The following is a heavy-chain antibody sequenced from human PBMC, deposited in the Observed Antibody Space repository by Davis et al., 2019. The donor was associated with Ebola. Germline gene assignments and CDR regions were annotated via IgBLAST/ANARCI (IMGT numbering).Heavy chain of an antibody. CDR2: IFHSGDT. CDR1: GASIRSGGHS. Sequence: SETLSLTCVVSGASIRSGGHSWSWIRQAPGKGLEWIGYIFHSGDTEYNPSLKSRVTMSVDRSKNQFSLNLSSVTAADTAVYFCARAASAYCSSPSCYQDPFYYYGMDVWGQGTTVTVSS. CDR3: ARAASAYCSSPSCYQDPFYYYGMDV. J-gene: IGHJ6*02. V-gene: IGHV4-30-2*01. D-gene: IGHD2-2*01.